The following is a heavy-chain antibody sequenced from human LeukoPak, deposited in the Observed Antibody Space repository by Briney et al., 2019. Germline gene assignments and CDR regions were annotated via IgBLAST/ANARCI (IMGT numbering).Heavy chain of an antibody. CDR2: IYSSGAT. J-gene: IGHJ4*02. Sequence: SETLSLTCAVSGGSISRGSFWGWIRQPPGKGLEWIGNIYSSGATHYNPSLKGRVTISVDTSKNQFSLRVTSVTAADTAVYYCARVDITALAAAYIDYWGQGTLVTVSS. CDR1: GGSISRGSF. D-gene: IGHD6-13*01. CDR3: ARVDITALAAAYIDY. V-gene: IGHV4-39*01.